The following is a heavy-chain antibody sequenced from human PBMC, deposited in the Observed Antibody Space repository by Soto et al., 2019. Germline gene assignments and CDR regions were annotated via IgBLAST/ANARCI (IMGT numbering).Heavy chain of an antibody. J-gene: IGHJ5*02. CDR3: ARGRLAPKQRWFDP. CDR2: ISAYNGNT. V-gene: IGHV1-18*01. CDR1: GYTFTSYG. D-gene: IGHD6-19*01. Sequence: ASGKISCKASGYTFTSYGIGWVRQAPGQGLEWMGWISAYNGNTNYAQKLQGRVTMTTDTSTSTAYMELRSLRSDDTAVYYCARGRLAPKQRWFDPWGEGTLVTVPS.